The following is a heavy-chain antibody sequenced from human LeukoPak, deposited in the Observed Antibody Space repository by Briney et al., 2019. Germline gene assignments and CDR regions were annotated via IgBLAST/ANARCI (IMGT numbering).Heavy chain of an antibody. Sequence: GASVKVSCKASEYTFTSYYMHWVRQAPGQGLEWMGWISAYNGNTNYAQKLQGRVTMTTDTSTSTAYMELRSLRSDDTAVYYCARGEELRAPSHFDYWGQGTLVTVSS. V-gene: IGHV1-18*04. CDR2: ISAYNGNT. J-gene: IGHJ4*02. CDR3: ARGEELRAPSHFDY. D-gene: IGHD1-7*01. CDR1: EYTFTSYY.